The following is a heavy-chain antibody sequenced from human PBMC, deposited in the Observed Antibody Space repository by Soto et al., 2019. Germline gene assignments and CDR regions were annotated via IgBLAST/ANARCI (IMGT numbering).Heavy chain of an antibody. CDR3: TEDGNDYGDYYYYVMDV. J-gene: IGHJ6*02. CDR1: GFNFASYG. Sequence: AVGYLNLSCAASGFNFASYGIHWVRQAPGKGLEWVAVISYDGSNIYYAASVKGRFTISRDESKKTVYLQMNSLRPEDTALYYCTEDGNDYGDYYYYVMDVWGQGTTVTVSS. D-gene: IGHD4-17*01. CDR2: ISYDGSNI. V-gene: IGHV3-30*18.